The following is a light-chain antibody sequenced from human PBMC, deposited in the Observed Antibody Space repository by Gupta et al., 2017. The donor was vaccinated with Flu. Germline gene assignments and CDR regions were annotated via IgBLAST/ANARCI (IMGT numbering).Light chain of an antibody. V-gene: IGKV3-20*01. CDR2: DVT. CDR1: QSMSGRH. CDR3: QQDAASPQA. J-gene: IGKJ1*01. Sequence: IVLTQSPGTLSLSPGEGATLSCRASQSMSGRHLAWYQQKPGQAPRLLIFDVTDRATGIPDRFSGSGSGTDFTLTISRLEPEDFAVYYCQQDAASPQAFGPGTKVEI.